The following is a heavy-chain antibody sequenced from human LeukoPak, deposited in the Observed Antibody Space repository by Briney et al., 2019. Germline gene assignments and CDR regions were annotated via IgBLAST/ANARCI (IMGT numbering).Heavy chain of an antibody. CDR1: GFAFSDYY. V-gene: IGHV3-11*01. J-gene: IGHJ3*02. Sequence: PGGSLRLPCAGSGFAFSDYYMTWIRQAPGKGLEWISYITSSGSTIHYADSVKGRFTISRDNAKNSVYLEMNDLRLEDTALYYCARDRSSGGAFDIWGRGTMVTVSS. CDR2: ITSSGSTI. CDR3: ARDRSSGGAFDI. D-gene: IGHD3-10*01.